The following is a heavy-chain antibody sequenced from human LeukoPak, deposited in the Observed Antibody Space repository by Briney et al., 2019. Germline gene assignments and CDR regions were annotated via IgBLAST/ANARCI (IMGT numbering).Heavy chain of an antibody. J-gene: IGHJ6*02. CDR2: IYSGGST. V-gene: IGHV3-53*01. CDR1: GFTFSSNY. CDR3: ARALGAAAGTRSDYYYYGMDV. D-gene: IGHD6-13*01. Sequence: GSLRLSCAASGFTFSSNYMSWVRQAPGKGLEWVSVIYSGGSTYYADAVKGGVTISRDNSKNTLYLQMNSLRAEDTAVYYCARALGAAAGTRSDYYYYGMDVWGQGTTVTVSS.